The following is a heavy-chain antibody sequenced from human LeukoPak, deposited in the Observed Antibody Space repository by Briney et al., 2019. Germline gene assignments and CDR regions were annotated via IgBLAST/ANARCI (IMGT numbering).Heavy chain of an antibody. V-gene: IGHV4-59*08. Sequence: SETLSLTCTASGGSVSGYYWSWIRQPPGKGLEWIGYIFYSGTTLYSPSLKSRVTMSVDTSENQFSLKLSSVTAADTAVYYCARHDVVPVIRRGFDFWGQGTLVTVSS. D-gene: IGHD2-21*02. CDR1: GGSVSGYY. CDR2: IFYSGTT. CDR3: ARHDVVPVIRRGFDF. J-gene: IGHJ4*02.